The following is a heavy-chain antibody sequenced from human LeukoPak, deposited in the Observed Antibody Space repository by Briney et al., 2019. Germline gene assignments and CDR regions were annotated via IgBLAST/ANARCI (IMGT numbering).Heavy chain of an antibody. CDR3: AREEHVVAVNYYFDY. D-gene: IGHD2-21*01. CDR1: GFTFSSYG. V-gene: IGHV3-33*01. CDR2: IWYDGSDK. J-gene: IGHJ4*02. Sequence: GGSLRLSCAASGFTFSSYGMHWVRQAPGKGLEWVAIIWYDGSDKYYTDSVKGRFTISRDNSKNTLYLQMNSLRAEDTAVYYCAREEHVVAVNYYFDYWGQGTLVTVSS.